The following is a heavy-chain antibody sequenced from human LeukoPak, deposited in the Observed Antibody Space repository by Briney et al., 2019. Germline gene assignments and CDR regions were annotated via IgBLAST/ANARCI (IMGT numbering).Heavy chain of an antibody. V-gene: IGHV1-18*01. J-gene: IGHJ6*02. CDR1: GYTFTSYG. Sequence: ASVKVSCKASGYTFTSYGISWVRQAPGQGLEWMGWISAYNGNTNYAQKLQGRVTMTTDTSTSTAYMELRSLRSDDTAVYYCARDLNWNYVYYYYYGMDVWGQGTTVTVSS. CDR3: ARDLNWNYVYYYYYGMDV. CDR2: ISAYNGNT. D-gene: IGHD1-7*01.